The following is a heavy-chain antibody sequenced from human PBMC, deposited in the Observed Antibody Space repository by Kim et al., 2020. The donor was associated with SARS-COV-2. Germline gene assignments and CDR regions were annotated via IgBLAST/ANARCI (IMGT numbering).Heavy chain of an antibody. D-gene: IGHD6-13*01. CDR3: ARVSYSSSWYYYYYGMDV. V-gene: IGHV1-18*04. CDR2: ISAYNGNT. Sequence: ASVKVSCKASGYTFTSYGISWVRQAPGQGLEWMGWISAYNGNTNYAQKLQGRVTMTTDTSTSTAYMELRSLRSDDTAVYYCARVSYSSSWYYYYYGMDVWGQGTTVTVSS. CDR1: GYTFTSYG. J-gene: IGHJ6*02.